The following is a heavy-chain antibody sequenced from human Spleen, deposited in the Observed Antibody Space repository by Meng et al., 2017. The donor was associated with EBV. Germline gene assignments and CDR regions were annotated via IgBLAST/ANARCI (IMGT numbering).Heavy chain of an antibody. D-gene: IGHD3-10*01. Sequence: EGQRVEFGGGLVQPGGSLELSCAASGFTFNNYALSWVRQAPGKGLEWVSAISGSGISTDYADSVKGRFTISRDNTENLLFLQMNSLRAEDTAVYYCARENYYDYWGQGILVTVSS. J-gene: IGHJ4*02. CDR1: GFTFNNYA. CDR2: ISGSGIST. V-gene: IGHV3-23*04. CDR3: ARENYYDY.